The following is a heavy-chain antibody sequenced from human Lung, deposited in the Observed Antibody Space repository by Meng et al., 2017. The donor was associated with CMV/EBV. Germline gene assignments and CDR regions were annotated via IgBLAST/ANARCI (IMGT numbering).Heavy chain of an antibody. CDR1: GFTFSSYW. Sequence: ESXKISXAASGFTFSSYWMSWVRQAPGKGLEWVANIKQDGSEKYYVDSVKGRFTISRDNAKNSLYLQMNSLRAEDTAVYYCARDNSIIADYGMDVWGQGTTVXVSS. J-gene: IGHJ6*02. V-gene: IGHV3-7*01. CDR3: ARDNSIIADYGMDV. D-gene: IGHD2-21*01. CDR2: IKQDGSEK.